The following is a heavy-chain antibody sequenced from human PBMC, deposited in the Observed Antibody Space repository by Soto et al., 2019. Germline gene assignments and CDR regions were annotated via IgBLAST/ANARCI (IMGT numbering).Heavy chain of an antibody. CDR3: ARGLRGVLDY. D-gene: IGHD5-12*01. Sequence: GGSLRLSCVASGFNFGNFGMHWVRQAPGKGLEWLTVISNDENIKQDSVRGRFAIARDNSKNTLYLHRTSLRAEDTAIYYCARGLRGVLDYWGQGTLVTVSS. CDR2: ISNDENIK. V-gene: IGHV3-33*01. J-gene: IGHJ4*02. CDR1: GFNFGNFG.